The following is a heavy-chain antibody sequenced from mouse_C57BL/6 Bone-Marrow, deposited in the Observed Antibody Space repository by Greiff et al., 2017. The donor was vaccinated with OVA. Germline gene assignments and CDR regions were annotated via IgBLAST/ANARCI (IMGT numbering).Heavy chain of an antibody. CDR2: IYPRSGNT. V-gene: IGHV1-81*01. J-gene: IGHJ2*01. Sequence: QVQLQQSGAELARPGASVKLSCKASGYTFTSYGISWVKQRTGQGLEWIGEIYPRSGNTYYNEKFKGKATLTADKSSSTAYMELRSLTSEESAVYFCAREGDYYGSNYYFDYWGQGTTLTVSS. D-gene: IGHD1-1*01. CDR1: GYTFTSYG. CDR3: AREGDYYGSNYYFDY.